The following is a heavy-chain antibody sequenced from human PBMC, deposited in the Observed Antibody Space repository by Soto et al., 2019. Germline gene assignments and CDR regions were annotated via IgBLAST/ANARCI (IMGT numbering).Heavy chain of an antibody. Sequence: ASVKVSCKASGYTFTSYYMHWVRQAPGQGLEWMGIINPSGGSTSYAQKFQGRVTINPDTSKNQFSLQLNPVTPEDTAVYYCAREVREVVWFDPWGQGTLVTVSS. CDR2: INPSGGST. V-gene: IGHV1-46*01. CDR1: GYTFTSYY. D-gene: IGHD2-15*01. J-gene: IGHJ5*02. CDR3: AREVREVVWFDP.